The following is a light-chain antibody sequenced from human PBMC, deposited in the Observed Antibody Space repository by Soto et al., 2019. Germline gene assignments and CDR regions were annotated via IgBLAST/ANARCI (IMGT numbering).Light chain of an antibody. J-gene: IGKJ1*01. V-gene: IGKV1-5*03. Sequence: IQMTQSPSTLSASVLDRFTITCRASQSTSSYLAWYQQKPGKAPKLLIYQASSLENGVPSRFSGSGSGTEFSLTISSLQPDDFATYYCQQYSSHSTFGQGTKVDIK. CDR2: QAS. CDR1: QSTSSY. CDR3: QQYSSHST.